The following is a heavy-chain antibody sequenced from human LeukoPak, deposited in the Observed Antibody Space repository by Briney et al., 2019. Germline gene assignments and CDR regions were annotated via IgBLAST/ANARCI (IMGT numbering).Heavy chain of an antibody. D-gene: IGHD2-2*01. J-gene: IGHJ6*03. CDR3: SSTHLYYMDV. CDR1: GYTFTSYD. Sequence: GASVKVSCKASGYTFTSYDINWVRQATGQGLELMGWMNPNSGNTGYAQKLQGRVTITRNTSISTAYMELSRLRFDDAAVDYHSSTHLYYMDVWGKGTTVTVSS. CDR2: MNPNSGNT. V-gene: IGHV1-8*03.